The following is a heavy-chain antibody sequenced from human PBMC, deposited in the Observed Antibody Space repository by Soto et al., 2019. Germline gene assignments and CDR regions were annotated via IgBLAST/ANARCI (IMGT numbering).Heavy chain of an antibody. CDR3: ARTLGGYYDSSGLKLNWFDP. CDR1: GGSISSYY. V-gene: IGHV4-59*01. CDR2: IYYSGTT. J-gene: IGHJ5*02. Sequence: PSETQFLTCTVSGGSISSYYCSWIRQPPGKGLEWIGYIYYSGTTNYNPSLKSRVTISVDTSKNQFSLKLSSVTAADTAVYYCARTLGGYYDSSGLKLNWFDPWGQGTLVTVSS. D-gene: IGHD3-22*01.